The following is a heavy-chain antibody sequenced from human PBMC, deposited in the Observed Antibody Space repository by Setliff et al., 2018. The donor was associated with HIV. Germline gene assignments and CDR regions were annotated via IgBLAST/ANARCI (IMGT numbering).Heavy chain of an antibody. Sequence: SGPTLVNPTQTLTLTCTFSGFSLSTSGMCVTWIRQSPGKALEWLARIGWDDDKFYSTSLKTRLTISKDTSKNQVVLTMTNMDPVDTATYYCARTGAVAGRKPSLLLGYFDYWGQGALVTVSS. J-gene: IGHJ4*02. CDR3: ARTGAVAGRKPSLLLGYFDY. CDR2: IGWDDDK. V-gene: IGHV2-70*17. CDR1: GFSLSTSGMC. D-gene: IGHD6-19*01.